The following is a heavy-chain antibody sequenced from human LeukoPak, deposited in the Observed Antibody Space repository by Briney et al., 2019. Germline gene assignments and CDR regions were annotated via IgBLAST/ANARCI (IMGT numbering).Heavy chain of an antibody. CDR2: IYYTGST. CDR3: ARGGRNYVNYFDD. J-gene: IGHJ4*02. Sequence: SETLSLTCSVSGGSISSLYWSWIRQPPGKGLEWIGYIYYTGSTNYNPSLKSRVTMFVDMSKNQFSLRLSSVTAADTAVYYCARGGRNYVNYFDDWGQGTLVTVSS. V-gene: IGHV4-59*08. CDR1: GGSISSLY. D-gene: IGHD1-26*01.